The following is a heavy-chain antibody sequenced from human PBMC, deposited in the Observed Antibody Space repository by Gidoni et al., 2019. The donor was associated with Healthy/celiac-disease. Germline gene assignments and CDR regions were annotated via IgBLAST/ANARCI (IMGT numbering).Heavy chain of an antibody. D-gene: IGHD5-12*01. Sequence: QLQLQESGPGLVKPSETLSLTCTVSGGSLSSSRCYWGWIRQPPGKGLGGIGSIYYSGSTYYNPSLKSRVTISVDTSKNQFSLKLSSVTAADTAVYYCARQFAVRGYDYYFDYWGQGTLVTVSS. J-gene: IGHJ4*02. V-gene: IGHV4-39*01. CDR2: IYYSGST. CDR1: GGSLSSSRCY. CDR3: ARQFAVRGYDYYFDY.